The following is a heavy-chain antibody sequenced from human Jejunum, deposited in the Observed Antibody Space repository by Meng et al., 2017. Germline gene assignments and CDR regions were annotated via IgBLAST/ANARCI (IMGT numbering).Heavy chain of an antibody. J-gene: IGHJ4*02. D-gene: IGHD3-22*01. CDR3: ARDSSAYWFDY. V-gene: IGHV1-46*01. Sequence: QGQLVQSGSGVKKPGASVKIAFKASGYIFTSYYFHWVRQAPGQGLEWMGLISPTDGSTTYAQKFQARVTMTTDTSTSTVYMDLSSLRSDDTAVYYCARDSSAYWFDYWGQGTLVTVSS. CDR1: GYIFTSYY. CDR2: ISPTDGST.